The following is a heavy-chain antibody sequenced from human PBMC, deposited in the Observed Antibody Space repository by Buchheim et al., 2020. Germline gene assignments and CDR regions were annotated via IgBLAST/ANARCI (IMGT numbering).Heavy chain of an antibody. CDR3: ATSGGTLSPIDY. Sequence: QVQLQESGPGLVKPSQTLSLTCTVSGGSISSGGYYWSWIRQHPGKGLEWIGYIYYSESTSYNPSPNSQVTISMDTSKNQSSLKLSSVTVADTAVYYCATSGGTLSPIDYWGQGTL. V-gene: IGHV4-31*01. CDR2: IYYSEST. J-gene: IGHJ4*02. CDR1: GGSISSGGYY. D-gene: IGHD2-15*01.